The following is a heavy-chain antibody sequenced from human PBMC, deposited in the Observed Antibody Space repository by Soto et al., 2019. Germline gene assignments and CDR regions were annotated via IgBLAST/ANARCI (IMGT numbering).Heavy chain of an antibody. CDR3: AKDNEMLTGYHDY. CDR2: ISGSGGST. Sequence: PGGSLRLSCAASGFTFSSYAMSWVRQAPGKGLEWVSAISGSGGSTYYADSVKGRFAISRDNSKSTLYLQMNSLRAEDTAVYYCAKDNEMLTGYHDYWGQGTLVTVSS. CDR1: GFTFSSYA. D-gene: IGHD3-9*01. J-gene: IGHJ4*02. V-gene: IGHV3-23*01.